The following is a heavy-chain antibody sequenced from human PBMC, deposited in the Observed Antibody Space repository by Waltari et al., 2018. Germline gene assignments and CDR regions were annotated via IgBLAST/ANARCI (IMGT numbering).Heavy chain of an antibody. CDR2: IYYSVRP. J-gene: IGHJ4*02. Sequence: QLQLQESGPGLVKPSETLSLTCTVSGGSISSSSYYWGWIRQPPGKGLELIGSIYYSVRPYYNPSLKRRVTISVDTSKNQFSLKLSSVTAADTAVYYCASTVYYDSSGWTYYFDYWGQGTLVTVSS. D-gene: IGHD3-22*01. CDR3: ASTVYYDSSGWTYYFDY. CDR1: GGSISSSSYY. V-gene: IGHV4-39*01.